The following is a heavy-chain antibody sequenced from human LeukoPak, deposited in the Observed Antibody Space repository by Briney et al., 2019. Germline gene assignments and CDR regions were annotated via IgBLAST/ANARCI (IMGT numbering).Heavy chain of an antibody. D-gene: IGHD6-6*01. Sequence: PGRSLRLSCAASGFTFSSYGMHWVRQAPGKGLEWVSDISYDGSNKYYADSVKGRFTISRDNSKNTLYLQMNSLRAEDTAVYYCAKFWEYSSSSPIDYWGQGTLVTVSS. CDR3: AKFWEYSSSSPIDY. CDR1: GFTFSSYG. CDR2: ISYDGSNK. V-gene: IGHV3-30*18. J-gene: IGHJ4*02.